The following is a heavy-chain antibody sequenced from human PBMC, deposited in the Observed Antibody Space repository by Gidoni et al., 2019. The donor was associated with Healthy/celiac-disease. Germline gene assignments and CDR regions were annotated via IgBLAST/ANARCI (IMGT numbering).Heavy chain of an antibody. Sequence: QVQLQESGPVLVKPSQTLSLTCTVSGGSSSSGSYYWSWIRQPAGKGLEWIGRIYTSGSTNYNPSLKSRVTISVDTSKNQFSLKLSSVTAADTAVYYCARGILTGYVHYYFDYWGQGTLVTVSS. V-gene: IGHV4-61*02. CDR3: ARGILTGYVHYYFDY. CDR2: IYTSGST. J-gene: IGHJ4*02. D-gene: IGHD3-9*01. CDR1: GGSSSSGSYY.